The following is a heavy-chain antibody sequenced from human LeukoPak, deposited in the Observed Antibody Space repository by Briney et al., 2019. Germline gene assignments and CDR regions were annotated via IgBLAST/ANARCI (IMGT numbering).Heavy chain of an antibody. J-gene: IGHJ4*02. Sequence: MPSETLSLTCAVYGGSFSGYYWSWIRQPPGKGLEWIGEINHSGSTNYNPSLKSRVTISVDTSKNQFSLKLSSVTAADTAVYYCARANGVASSYYFDYWGQGTLVTVSS. CDR2: INHSGST. D-gene: IGHD2-15*01. CDR3: ARANGVASSYYFDY. CDR1: GGSFSGYY. V-gene: IGHV4-34*01.